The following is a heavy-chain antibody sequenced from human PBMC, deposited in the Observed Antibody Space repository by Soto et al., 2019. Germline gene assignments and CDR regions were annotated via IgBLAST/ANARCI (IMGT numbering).Heavy chain of an antibody. CDR2: ISSSSSYI. CDR1: GFTFNIYS. Sequence: PGGSLRLSCAASGFTFNIYSMNWVRQAPGKGLEWVSSISSSSSYIYYADSVKGRFTISRDNAKNSLYLQMNSLRAEDTAVYFCARSPGRDGYYHFDYWGQGALVTVSS. D-gene: IGHD1-26*01. V-gene: IGHV3-21*06. J-gene: IGHJ4*02. CDR3: ARSPGRDGYYHFDY.